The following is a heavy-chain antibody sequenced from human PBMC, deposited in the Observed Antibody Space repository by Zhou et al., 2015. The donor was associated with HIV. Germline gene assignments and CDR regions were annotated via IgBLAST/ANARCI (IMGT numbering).Heavy chain of an antibody. Sequence: QVQLVQSGAEVKKPGSSVKVSCKASGGTFSSYAISWVRQAPGQGLEWMGGIIPIFGTANYAQKFQGRVTITADESTSTAYMELSSLRSEDTAVYYCASWGRSHCSGGSCRYGGDYWGQGNPGSPSPQ. CDR1: GGTFSSYA. CDR2: IIPIFGTA. J-gene: IGHJ4*02. D-gene: IGHD2-15*01. CDR3: ASWGRSHCSGGSCRYGGDY. V-gene: IGHV1-69*01.